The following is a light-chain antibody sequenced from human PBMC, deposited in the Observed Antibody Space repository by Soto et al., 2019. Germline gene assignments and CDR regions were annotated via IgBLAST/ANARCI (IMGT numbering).Light chain of an antibody. CDR1: RSDIGSYNF. V-gene: IGLV2-14*01. CDR2: EVT. CDR3: SSYTSSSTGV. Sequence: QSALTQPASVSGSPGQSITISCSGTRSDIGSYNFVSWYQQHPDKAPKLMIYEVTNRPPGVSDRFSGSKSGKTASLTISGLQAEDEADYYCSSYTSSSTGVFGGGTKLTVL. J-gene: IGLJ3*02.